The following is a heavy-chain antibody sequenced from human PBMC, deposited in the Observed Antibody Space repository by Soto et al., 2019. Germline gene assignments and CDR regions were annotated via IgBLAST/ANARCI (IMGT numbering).Heavy chain of an antibody. J-gene: IGHJ4*02. CDR2: IFSNDEN. CDR3: ARIREQWLPLRTVYFDY. D-gene: IGHD6-19*01. Sequence: SGPTLVNPTETLTLTCTVSGFSLSNARMGVSWIRQPPGKALEWLAHIFSNDENSYSTSLKSRLTISKDTSKSQVVLTMTNMDPVDTATYYCARIREQWLPLRTVYFDYWGQGTLVTVSS. CDR1: GFSLSNARMG. V-gene: IGHV2-26*01.